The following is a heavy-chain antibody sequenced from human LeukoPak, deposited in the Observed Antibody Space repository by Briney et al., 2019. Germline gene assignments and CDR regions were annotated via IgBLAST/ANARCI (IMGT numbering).Heavy chain of an antibody. CDR2: INHSGST. CDR3: ARQGSVGVTPLDY. D-gene: IGHD1-26*01. CDR1: GGSFSGYY. Sequence: PSETLSLTCAVYGGSFSGYYWSWIRQPPGKGLEWIGEINHSGSTNYNPSLKSRVTISVDTSKNQFSLNLSSVTAADTAVYYCARQGSVGVTPLDYWGQGILVTVSS. J-gene: IGHJ4*02. V-gene: IGHV4-34*01.